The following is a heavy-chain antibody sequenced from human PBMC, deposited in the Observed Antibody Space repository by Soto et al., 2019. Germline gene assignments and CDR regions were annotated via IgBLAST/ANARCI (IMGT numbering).Heavy chain of an antibody. J-gene: IGHJ6*02. CDR1: GGSISSYY. CDR2: IYYSEST. CDR3: ARDMYYYDSSGYYYGMDV. V-gene: IGHV4-59*01. D-gene: IGHD3-22*01. Sequence: SETLSLTCTVSGGSISSYYWSWIRQPPGKGLEWIGYIYYSESTNYNPSLKSRVTISVDTSKNQFSLKLSSVTAADTAVYYCARDMYYYDSSGYYYGMDVWGQGTTVTVSS.